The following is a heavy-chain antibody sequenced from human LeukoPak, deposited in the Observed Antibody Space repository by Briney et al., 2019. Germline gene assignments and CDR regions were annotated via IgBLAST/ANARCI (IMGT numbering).Heavy chain of an antibody. CDR3: ARDLYYDSSGYYSPHFDY. D-gene: IGHD3-22*01. V-gene: IGHV1-2*02. J-gene: IGHJ4*02. CDR1: GYTFTDYF. Sequence: ASVKVSFKASGYTFTDYFMHWVRQAPGQGLERMGWINPNSGERKYAQKFQGRVTMTRDTYITTAYMELSRLRSDDTAVYYCARDLYYDSSGYYSPHFDYWGQGTLVTVSS. CDR2: INPNSGER.